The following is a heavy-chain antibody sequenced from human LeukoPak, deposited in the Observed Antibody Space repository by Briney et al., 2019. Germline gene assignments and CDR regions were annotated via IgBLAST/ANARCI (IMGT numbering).Heavy chain of an antibody. J-gene: IGHJ6*03. Sequence: SETLSLTCAVYGGSFSGYYWSWIRQPPGKGLEWIGEINHSGSTNYNPSLKSRVTISVDPSKNQFSLKLSSVTAADTAVYYCARGRPGYSSGWPYYYYYMDVWGKGTTVTVSS. CDR3: ARGRPGYSSGWPYYYYYMDV. D-gene: IGHD6-19*01. CDR2: INHSGST. CDR1: GGSFSGYY. V-gene: IGHV4-34*01.